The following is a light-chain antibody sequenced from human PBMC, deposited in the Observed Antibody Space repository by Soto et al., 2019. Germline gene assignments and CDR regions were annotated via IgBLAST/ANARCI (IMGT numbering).Light chain of an antibody. Sequence: IHIAHSPSSVSSSLVDRVTITCRASQGISSYLAWYQQKPGKAPKLLIYAASTLQSGVPSRFSGSGSGTDFTLTISCLQSEDFATYYCQQYYSYSITFGQGTRLEIK. J-gene: IGKJ5*01. CDR1: QGISSY. CDR3: QQYYSYSIT. V-gene: IGKV1-8*01. CDR2: AAS.